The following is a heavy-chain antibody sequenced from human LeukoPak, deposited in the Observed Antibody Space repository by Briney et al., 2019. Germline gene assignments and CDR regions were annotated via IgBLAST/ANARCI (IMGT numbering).Heavy chain of an antibody. V-gene: IGHV3-66*01. CDR1: GFTVSTNY. CDR2: IHSSGST. J-gene: IGHJ6*02. D-gene: IGHD2-15*01. CDR3: ARTCSGGSCYLYSYYGMDV. Sequence: GGSLRLSCVASGFTVSTNYMTWVRQTPGKGLEWVSLIHSSGSTTQADSVKGRFTISRDNSKNTVYLQMNGLRAEDTAVYYCARTCSGGSCYLYSYYGMDVWGQGTTVTVSS.